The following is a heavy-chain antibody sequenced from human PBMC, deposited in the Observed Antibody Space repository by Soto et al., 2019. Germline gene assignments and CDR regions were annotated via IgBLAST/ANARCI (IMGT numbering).Heavy chain of an antibody. J-gene: IGHJ6*03. V-gene: IGHV3-11*01. CDR2: ISSSGSTI. Sequence: QVQLVESGGGLVKPGGSLRLSCAASGFTFSDYYMSWIRQAPGKGLEWVSYISSSGSTIYYADSGKGRFTISRDNGKNSLYLHMNSLRAEDTAVYYCARGAEHDYGRTKNNFYYYYMDVWGKGTTVTVSS. CDR1: GFTFSDYY. D-gene: IGHD4-17*01. CDR3: ARGAEHDYGRTKNNFYYYYMDV.